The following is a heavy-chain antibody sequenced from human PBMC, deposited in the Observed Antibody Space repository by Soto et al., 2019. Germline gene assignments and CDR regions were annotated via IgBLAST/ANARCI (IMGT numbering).Heavy chain of an antibody. CDR1: GGTFGSYA. CDR2: IIPIFGTA. J-gene: IGHJ6*02. D-gene: IGHD5-12*01. V-gene: IGHV1-69*13. Sequence: ASVKVSCKASGGTFGSYAISWVRQAPGQGLGWVGGIIPIFGTANYAQKFQGRVTITADESTRTAYMELSILCSEDTALNYGAGGGYIVPTGQSHYYYCMDVWGQGSTVTVSS. CDR3: AGGGYIVPTGQSHYYYCMDV.